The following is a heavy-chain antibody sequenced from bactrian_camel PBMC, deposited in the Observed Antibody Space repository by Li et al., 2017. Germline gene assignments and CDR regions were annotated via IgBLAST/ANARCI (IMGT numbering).Heavy chain of an antibody. D-gene: IGHD3*01. J-gene: IGHJ4*01. Sequence: HVQLVESGGGSVQAGGSLRLSCVATGNTIGWQFDCMAWFRQAPGKAREGVAAIVSGGGQRYADSVKGRFTISLDNEQNTFYLQMNDLKPEDTGMYYCAAVGVFPLDMSFSEALGSPLYSYWGQGTQVTVS. CDR2: IVSGGGQ. CDR3: AAVGVFPLDMSFSEALGSPLYSY. V-gene: IGHV3S53*01. CDR1: GNTIGWQFDC.